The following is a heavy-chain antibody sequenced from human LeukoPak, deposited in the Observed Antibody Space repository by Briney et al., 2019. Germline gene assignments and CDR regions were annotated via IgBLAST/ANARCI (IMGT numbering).Heavy chain of an antibody. V-gene: IGHV4-59*06. Sequence: SETLSLTCTVSGDXISSFYWSWIRQPPGKGLEWIGYIYYSGSTYYNPSLKSRVTISVDTSKNQFSLKLSSVTAADTAVYYCARGYSYWAFDIWGQGTMVTVSS. CDR1: GDXISSFY. D-gene: IGHD5-18*01. J-gene: IGHJ3*02. CDR2: IYYSGST. CDR3: ARGYSYWAFDI.